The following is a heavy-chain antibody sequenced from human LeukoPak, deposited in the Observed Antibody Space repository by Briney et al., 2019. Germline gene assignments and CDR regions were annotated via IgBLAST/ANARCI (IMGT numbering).Heavy chain of an antibody. J-gene: IGHJ6*03. Sequence: PGGSLRLSCAASGFTFSSYSMNWVRQAPGKGLEWVSSISSSSSYIYYADSVKGRFTISRDNAKNSLYLQMNSLRAEDTAVYYCARDESHGSYYGYYYYYYMDVWGKGTTVTVSS. CDR3: ARDESHGSYYGYYYYYYMDV. D-gene: IGHD1-26*01. CDR2: ISSSSSYI. CDR1: GFTFSSYS. V-gene: IGHV3-21*01.